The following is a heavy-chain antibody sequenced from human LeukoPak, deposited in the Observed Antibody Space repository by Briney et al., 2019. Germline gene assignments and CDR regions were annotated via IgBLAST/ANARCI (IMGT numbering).Heavy chain of an antibody. Sequence: PGGSLRLSCAASGFTFDDYAMHWVRQAPGKGLEWVSGISWNSGSIGYADSVKGRFTISRDNAKNSLYLQMNSLRAEDTALYYCAKAVPKIDAFDIWGQGTMVTVSS. V-gene: IGHV3-9*01. CDR3: AKAVPKIDAFDI. CDR2: ISWNSGSI. J-gene: IGHJ3*02. CDR1: GFTFDDYA.